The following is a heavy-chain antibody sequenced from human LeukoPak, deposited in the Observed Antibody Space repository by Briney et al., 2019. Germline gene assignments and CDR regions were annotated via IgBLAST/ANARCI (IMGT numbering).Heavy chain of an antibody. J-gene: IGHJ4*02. CDR2: IKQDGSEK. CDR3: ANGPHYNILTGFYKVRSHLDY. V-gene: IGHV3-7*01. D-gene: IGHD3-9*01. CDR1: GCTFSSYW. Sequence: QPGGSLRLSCAASGCTFSSYWMSWVRQGPGKGLEWVGNIKQDGSEKYYVDSEKGRFTISRDNAKNSLYLRMNSLRAEDTAMYYCANGPHYNILTGFYKVRSHLDYWGQGTLVTVSS.